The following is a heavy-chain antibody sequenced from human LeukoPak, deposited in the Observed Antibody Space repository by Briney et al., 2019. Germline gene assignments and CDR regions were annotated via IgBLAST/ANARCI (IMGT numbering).Heavy chain of an antibody. V-gene: IGHV4-61*02. CDR2: IYTSGST. D-gene: IGHD3-10*01. J-gene: IGHJ4*02. CDR1: GGSISSGSYY. Sequence: SETLSLTCTVSGGSISSGSYYWSWIRQPAGKGLEWIGRIYTSGSTNYNPSLKSRVTISVDTSKNQFSLKLSSVTAADTAVYYCARTGGTGTMVRGLYYFDYWGQGTLVTVSS. CDR3: ARTGGTGTMVRGLYYFDY.